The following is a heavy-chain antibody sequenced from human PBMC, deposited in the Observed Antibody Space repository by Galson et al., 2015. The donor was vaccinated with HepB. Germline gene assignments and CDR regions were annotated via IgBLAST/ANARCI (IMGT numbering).Heavy chain of an antibody. V-gene: IGHV3-21*01. CDR2: ISSSSSYI. Sequence: SLRLSCAASGFTFSSYSMNWVCQAPGKGLEWVSSISSSSSYIYYADSVKGRFTISRDNAKNSLYLQMNSLRAEDTAVYYCARDVVVSSGWYRGAFDIWGQGTMVTVSS. CDR3: ARDVVVSSGWYRGAFDI. J-gene: IGHJ3*02. CDR1: GFTFSSYS. D-gene: IGHD6-19*01.